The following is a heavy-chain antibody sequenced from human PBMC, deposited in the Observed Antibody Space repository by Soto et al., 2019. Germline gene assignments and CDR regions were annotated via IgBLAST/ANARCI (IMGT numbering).Heavy chain of an antibody. CDR2: IYSGGST. Sequence: GGSLRLSCAASGFTVSSNYMSWVRQAPGKGLEWVSVIYSGGSTYYADSVKGRFTISRDNSKNTLYLQMNSLRAEDTAVYYCARDRYSSSWYSGYYYYYGMDVWGQGTTVTVSS. V-gene: IGHV3-53*01. CDR1: GFTVSSNY. CDR3: ARDRYSSSWYSGYYYYYGMDV. J-gene: IGHJ6*02. D-gene: IGHD6-13*01.